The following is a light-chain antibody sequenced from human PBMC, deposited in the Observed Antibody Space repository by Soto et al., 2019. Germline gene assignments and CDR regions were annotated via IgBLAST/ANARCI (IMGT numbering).Light chain of an antibody. CDR2: EVS. CDR3: SSYTSSSTLWV. Sequence: QSALTQPASVSGSPGQSITIPCTGTSSDVGGYNYVSWYQQHPGKAPKLMIYEVSNRPSGVSNRFSGSKSGNTASLTISGLQAEDEADYYCSSYTSSSTLWVFGGGTQLTVL. V-gene: IGLV2-14*01. CDR1: SSDVGGYNY. J-gene: IGLJ3*02.